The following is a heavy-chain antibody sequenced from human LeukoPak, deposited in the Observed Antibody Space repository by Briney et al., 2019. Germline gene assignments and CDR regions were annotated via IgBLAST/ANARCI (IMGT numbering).Heavy chain of an antibody. Sequence: GGSLRLSCAASGFTVSSNYMSWVRQAPGKGLEWVSVIYSGGSTYYADSVKGRFTISRDNSKNTLYLQMNSLRAEDTAVYYCAKDLDSGTYVEDYWGQGTLVTVSS. J-gene: IGHJ4*02. V-gene: IGHV3-53*01. CDR1: GFTVSSNY. D-gene: IGHD5-12*01. CDR2: IYSGGST. CDR3: AKDLDSGTYVEDY.